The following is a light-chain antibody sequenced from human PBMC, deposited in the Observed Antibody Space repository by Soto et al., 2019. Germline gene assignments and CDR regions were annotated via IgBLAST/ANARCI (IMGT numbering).Light chain of an antibody. CDR1: QDISNY. J-gene: IGKJ4*01. V-gene: IGKV1-33*01. CDR3: QQYDNLPP. CDR2: DAS. Sequence: DIQMTQSPSSMSASVGERVTITCQASQDISNYLNWYQQKPGKAPKLLIYDASNLETGVPSRFSGSGSGTDFTFTISSLQPEDIATYYCQQYDNLPPFGGGTKVVIK.